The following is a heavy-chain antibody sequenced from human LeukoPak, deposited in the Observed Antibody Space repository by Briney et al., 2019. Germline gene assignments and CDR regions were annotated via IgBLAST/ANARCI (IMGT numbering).Heavy chain of an antibody. V-gene: IGHV4-30-2*01. CDR2: IYHSGST. D-gene: IGHD1-26*01. Sequence: PSETLSLTCAVSGGSISSGGYSWSWIRQPPGKGLEWIGYIYHSGSTYYNPSLKSRVTISVDRPKNQFSLKLSSVTAADTAVYYCARLPRVGATKPSLENMDVWGKGTTVTVSS. CDR3: ARLPRVGATKPSLENMDV. CDR1: GGSISSGGYS. J-gene: IGHJ6*03.